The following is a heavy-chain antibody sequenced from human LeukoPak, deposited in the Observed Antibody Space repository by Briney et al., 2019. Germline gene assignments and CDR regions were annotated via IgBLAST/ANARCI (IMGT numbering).Heavy chain of an antibody. V-gene: IGHV3-21*01. CDR2: ISSGGTYK. Sequence: GGSLRLSCAASGFAFSSYSMNWVRQVPGKGLEWVSYISSGGTYKYYADSVKGRFTISRDNAQNSLYLQMNSLRAEDSSVYYCARPTTVTTISADAFDIWGQGTMVTVSS. CDR1: GFAFSSYS. D-gene: IGHD4-17*01. CDR3: ARPTTVTTISADAFDI. J-gene: IGHJ3*02.